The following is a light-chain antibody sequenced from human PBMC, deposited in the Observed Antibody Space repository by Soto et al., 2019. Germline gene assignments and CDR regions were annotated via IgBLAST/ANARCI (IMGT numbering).Light chain of an antibody. CDR3: SSYAGSNNWV. J-gene: IGLJ3*02. CDR2: DVN. V-gene: IGLV2-8*01. CDR1: STDVGNYNY. Sequence: QSALTQPPSASGSPGQSLTISCTGTSTDVGNYNYVSWYQQHPGKAPKLMISDVNRRPSGVPDRFSGSKSGNTADLTVSGLQAEEEADYYCSSYAGSNNWVFGGGTKVTVL.